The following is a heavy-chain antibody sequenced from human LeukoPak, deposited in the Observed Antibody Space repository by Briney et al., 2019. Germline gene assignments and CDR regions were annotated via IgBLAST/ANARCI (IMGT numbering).Heavy chain of an antibody. CDR1: GFTFSNHF. Sequence: GGSLRLSCSTSGFTFSNHFMHWVRQAPGKGLEYASSIGPNGASTLYADSVKGRFTISRDNSKNALYLQLTSLGLEDTALYYCVKDLTGTWSFDYWGQGTLVTVSS. CDR2: IGPNGAST. D-gene: IGHD3-9*01. V-gene: IGHV3-64D*06. CDR3: VKDLTGTWSFDY. J-gene: IGHJ4*02.